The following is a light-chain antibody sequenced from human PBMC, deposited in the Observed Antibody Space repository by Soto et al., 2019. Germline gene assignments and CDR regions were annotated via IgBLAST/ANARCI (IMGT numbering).Light chain of an antibody. CDR1: QSISSY. J-gene: IGKJ5*01. CDR2: ESS. V-gene: IGKV1-39*01. CDR3: QHSSSDLIT. Sequence: DIQITQSPSSPSGSGGDGGSFTGLASQSISSYLNWYQQKPGKPPKLLIYESSNLRGGVSSRFSDSGSGTDFTLTIDRLQSADFATYYCQHSSSDLITFGQGTRLEIK.